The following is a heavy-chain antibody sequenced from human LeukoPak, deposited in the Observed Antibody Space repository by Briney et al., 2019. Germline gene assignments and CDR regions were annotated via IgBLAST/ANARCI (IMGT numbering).Heavy chain of an antibody. CDR3: ARGTLTTFDY. CDR2: IYHSGST. J-gene: IGHJ4*02. V-gene: IGHV4-38-2*02. CDR1: GYSISSGYY. Sequence: PSETLSLTCSVSGYSISSGYYGGWIRQPPGKGLEWIGSIYHSGSTYYNPSLKSRVTISVDTSKNQFSLKLSSVTAADTAVYYCARGTLTTFDYWGQGTLVTVSS. D-gene: IGHD4-17*01.